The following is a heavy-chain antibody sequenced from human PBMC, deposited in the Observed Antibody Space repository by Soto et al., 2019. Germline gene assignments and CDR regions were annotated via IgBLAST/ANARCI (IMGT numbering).Heavy chain of an antibody. V-gene: IGHV1-18*01. J-gene: IGHJ4*02. D-gene: IGHD3-22*01. CDR1: GYTFTSYG. Sequence: ASVKVSCKASGYTFTSYGISWVRQAPGQGLEWMGWISAYNGNTNYAQKLQGRVTMTTDTSTSTAYMELRSLRSDDTAVYYCAREASYYYDSSGYYSSGYFDYWGQGTLVTVS. CDR3: AREASYYYDSSGYYSSGYFDY. CDR2: ISAYNGNT.